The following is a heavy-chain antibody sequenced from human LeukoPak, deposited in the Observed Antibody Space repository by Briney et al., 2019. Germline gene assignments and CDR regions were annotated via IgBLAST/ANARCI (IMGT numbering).Heavy chain of an antibody. J-gene: IGHJ5*02. CDR1: GYTFTSYA. CDR3: AREGTAMATNWFDP. V-gene: IGHV1-3*01. CDR2: INAGNGNT. D-gene: IGHD5-18*01. Sequence: ASVKVSCKASGYTFTSYAMHWVRQAPGQRLEWMGWINAGNGNTKYSQKFQGRVTITRDTSASTAYMELSSLRSEDTAVYYCAREGTAMATNWFDPWGQGTLVTVSS.